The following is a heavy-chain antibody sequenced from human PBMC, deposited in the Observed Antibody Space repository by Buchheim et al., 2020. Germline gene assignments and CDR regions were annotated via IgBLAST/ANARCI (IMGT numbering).Heavy chain of an antibody. J-gene: IGHJ4*02. CDR1: GFTFSSYG. CDR2: IGYDGSNK. D-gene: IGHD1-20*01. CDR3: ARGPAGITGNLYYFDY. V-gene: IGHV3-33*01. Sequence: QVQLVESGGGVVQPGRSLRLSCAASGFTFSSYGMHWVRQAPGKGLEWVAVIGYDGSNKYYADSVKGRFTISRDNSKNKLSLQMNSLRAEDTAVYYCARGPAGITGNLYYFDYWGQGTL.